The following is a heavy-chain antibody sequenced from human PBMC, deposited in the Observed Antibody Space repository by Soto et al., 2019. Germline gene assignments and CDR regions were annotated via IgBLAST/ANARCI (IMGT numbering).Heavy chain of an antibody. D-gene: IGHD3-10*01. V-gene: IGHV4-34*01. CDR2: INHSGST. CDR1: GGSFSGYY. CDR3: ARGQDGSGSYCMDV. J-gene: IGHJ6*02. Sequence: PXETLSLTCAVDGGSFSGYYWSWIRQPPGKGLEWIGEINHSGSTNYNPSLKSRVTISVDTSKNQFSLKLSSVTAADTAVYYCARGQDGSGSYCMDVWGQGTTVTVSS.